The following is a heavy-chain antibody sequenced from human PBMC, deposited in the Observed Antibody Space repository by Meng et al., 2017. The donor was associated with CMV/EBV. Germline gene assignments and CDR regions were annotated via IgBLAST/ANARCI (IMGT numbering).Heavy chain of an antibody. Sequence: GSLRLSCAVYGGSFSGYYWSWIRQPPGKGLEWIGEINQSGSTNYNPSLKSRVTISVDTSKNQFSLKLSSVTAADTAVYYCARGRGWRAVYYYRGGSAPGDAFDIWGQGTMVTVSS. CDR3: ARGRGWRAVYYYRGGSAPGDAFDI. J-gene: IGHJ3*02. CDR2: INQSGST. D-gene: IGHD3-10*01. CDR1: GGSFSGYY. V-gene: IGHV4-34*01.